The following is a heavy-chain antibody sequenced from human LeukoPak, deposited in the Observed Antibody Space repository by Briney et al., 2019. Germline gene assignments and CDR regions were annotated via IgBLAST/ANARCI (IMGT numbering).Heavy chain of an antibody. Sequence: GGSLRLSCAATGFTSSSYTMSWVRQAPGKGLEWVSAISGSGGSTYYADSVKGRFTISRDNSKNTLYLQMNSLRAEDTAVYYCAKGLIAAAATPADAFDIWGQGTMVTVSS. J-gene: IGHJ3*02. V-gene: IGHV3-23*01. CDR2: ISGSGGST. D-gene: IGHD6-13*01. CDR3: AKGLIAAAATPADAFDI. CDR1: GFTSSSYT.